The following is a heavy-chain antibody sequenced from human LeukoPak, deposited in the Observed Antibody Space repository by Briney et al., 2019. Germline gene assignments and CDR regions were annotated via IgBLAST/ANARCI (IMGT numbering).Heavy chain of an antibody. D-gene: IGHD3-9*01. Sequence: SETLSLTCTVSDDSIINYYWSWIRQPPGRGLEWIAYIFYSGNTNYNPSLKSRVTISIDTSNNQFSLKLSSVTAADTAVYYCARMYYDILTFDYWGQGTLVTVSS. CDR1: DDSIINYY. J-gene: IGHJ4*02. CDR2: IFYSGNT. V-gene: IGHV4-59*01. CDR3: ARMYYDILTFDY.